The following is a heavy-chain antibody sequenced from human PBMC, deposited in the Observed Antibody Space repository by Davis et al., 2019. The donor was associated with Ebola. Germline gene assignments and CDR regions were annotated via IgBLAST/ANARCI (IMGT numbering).Heavy chain of an antibody. CDR2: LSGSGDSA. D-gene: IGHD3-22*01. V-gene: IGHV3-23*01. Sequence: GGSLRLSCAASGFTFSTYAMGWVRHAPGKGLEWVSTLSGSGDSAYYADSVKGRFTISRDNSKNTLYLQINSLRAEDTAVYYCARVRWTSGYYFDYWGQGTLVTVSS. J-gene: IGHJ4*02. CDR1: GFTFSTYA. CDR3: ARVRWTSGYYFDY.